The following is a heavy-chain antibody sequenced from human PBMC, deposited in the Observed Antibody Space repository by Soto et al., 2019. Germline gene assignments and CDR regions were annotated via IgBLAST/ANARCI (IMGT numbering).Heavy chain of an antibody. D-gene: IGHD2-15*01. V-gene: IGHV3-23*01. CDR1: GFTFSDYA. Sequence: GGSLRLSCAASGFTFSDYAMSWVRQAPGKGLEWVSGLGGSNSDTHYAASVEGRFTVSRDNSRSTLFLQMNSLRVEDTAVYYCAKDKVDHNSVWDPFDIWGQGTMVTVSS. J-gene: IGHJ3*02. CDR2: LGGSNSDT. CDR3: AKDKVDHNSVWDPFDI.